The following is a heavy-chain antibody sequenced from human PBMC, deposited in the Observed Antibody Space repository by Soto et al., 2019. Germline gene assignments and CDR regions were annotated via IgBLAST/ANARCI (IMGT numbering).Heavy chain of an antibody. CDR2: ISYSGST. Sequence: PSETLSLTCTVSGGSISSGNYYWSWIRQPPGKGLEWIGFISYSGSTYYSTSLKSQVTISVDTSKNQFSLKLNSMTAADTAVYYCARHNYGSGSTYFDYWGQGTLVTVS. CDR1: GGSISSGNYY. V-gene: IGHV4-30-4*01. CDR3: ARHNYGSGSTYFDY. J-gene: IGHJ4*02. D-gene: IGHD3-10*01.